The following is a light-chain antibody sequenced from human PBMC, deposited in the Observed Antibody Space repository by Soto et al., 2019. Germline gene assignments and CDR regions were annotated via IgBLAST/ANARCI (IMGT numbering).Light chain of an antibody. J-gene: IGKJ4*01. CDR3: QQANSFPFT. CDR1: QGISSW. V-gene: IGKV1D-12*01. Sequence: DIQMTQSPSSVSASVGDRVTITCRASQGISSWLGWYQQKPGKAPKLLIYAASSLQSGVPSRFSGSGSGQISLSLSAACSLKIFATYYCQQANSFPFTFGGGTKVEIK. CDR2: AAS.